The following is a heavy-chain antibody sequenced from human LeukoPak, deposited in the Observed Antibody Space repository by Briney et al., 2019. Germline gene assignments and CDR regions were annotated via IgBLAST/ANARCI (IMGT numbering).Heavy chain of an antibody. J-gene: IGHJ4*02. CDR3: ARGMYYEMDY. V-gene: IGHV3-23*01. Sequence: GGSLRLSCAVSGFTLNEHAVSWVRQAPGKGLEWVSAIIDVGDTYYADSVKGRFTIYRDYSRNTLYLQMNSLRDEDTAVYFCARGMYYEMDYWGQGTLVTVSS. D-gene: IGHD3-3*01. CDR2: IIDVGDT. CDR1: GFTLNEHA.